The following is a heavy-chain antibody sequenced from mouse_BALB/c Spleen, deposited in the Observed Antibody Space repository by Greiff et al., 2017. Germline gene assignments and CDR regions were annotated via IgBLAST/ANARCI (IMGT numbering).Heavy chain of an antibody. J-gene: IGHJ4*01. D-gene: IGHD1-1*01. Sequence: EVHLVESGGGLVKPGGSLKLSCAASGFTFSSYTMSWVRQTPEKRLEWVATISSGGSYTYYPDSVKGRFTISRDNAKNTLYLQMSSLKSEDTAMYYCTSLPSFITTVVGRMDYWGQGTSVTVSS. CDR3: TSLPSFITTVVGRMDY. CDR1: GFTFSSYT. CDR2: ISSGGSYT. V-gene: IGHV5-6-4*01.